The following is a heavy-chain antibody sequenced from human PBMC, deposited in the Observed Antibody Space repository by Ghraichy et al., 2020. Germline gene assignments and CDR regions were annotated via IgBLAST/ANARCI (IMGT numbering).Heavy chain of an antibody. Sequence: SETLSLTCAVYGGSFSGYYWSWIRQPPGKGLEWIGEINHSGSTNYNPSLKSRVTISVDTSKNQFSLKLSSVTAADTAVYYCARGLSDDYGDYWYFDLWGRGTLVTVSS. D-gene: IGHD4-17*01. CDR3: ARGLSDDYGDYWYFDL. V-gene: IGHV4-34*01. J-gene: IGHJ2*01. CDR2: INHSGST. CDR1: GGSFSGYY.